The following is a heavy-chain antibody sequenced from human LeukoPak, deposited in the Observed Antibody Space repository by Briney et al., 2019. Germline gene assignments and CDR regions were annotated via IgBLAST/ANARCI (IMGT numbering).Heavy chain of an antibody. CDR3: ARGFDRFDP. CDR2: IYYSGST. D-gene: IGHD3-9*01. J-gene: IGHJ5*02. V-gene: IGHV4-31*03. CDR1: GVSISSGGYY. Sequence: SETLSLTCTLSGVSISSGGYYCSWIRHHPGNGLGWIGYIYYSGSTYYNPSLKSRVTISVDTSKNQFSLKLSSVTAADTAVYYCARGFDRFDPWGQGTLVTVSS.